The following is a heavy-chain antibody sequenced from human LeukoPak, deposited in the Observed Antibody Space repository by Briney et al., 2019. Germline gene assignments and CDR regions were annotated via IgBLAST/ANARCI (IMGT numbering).Heavy chain of an antibody. Sequence: PGGSLRLSCAASGFTVSSNYMSWIRQPPGKGLEWIGSIYYSGSTYYNPSLKSRVTISVDTSKNQFSLKLSSVTAADTAVYYCARDQVTAINYFDYWGQGTLVTVSS. CDR1: GFTVSSNY. CDR2: IYYSGST. CDR3: ARDQVTAINYFDY. D-gene: IGHD2-21*02. V-gene: IGHV4-39*07. J-gene: IGHJ4*02.